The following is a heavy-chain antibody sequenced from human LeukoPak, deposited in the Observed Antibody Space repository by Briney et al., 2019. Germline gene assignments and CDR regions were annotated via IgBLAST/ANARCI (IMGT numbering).Heavy chain of an antibody. Sequence: ASVNVSFKASGCTFTIYGISWVRQAPGQGLEWMGWISAYNGNTNYAQKLQGRVTMTTDTSTSTAYMELRSLRSDDTAVYYCARDQHNWFDPWGQGTLVTVSS. J-gene: IGHJ5*02. CDR3: ARDQHNWFDP. V-gene: IGHV1-18*01. CDR2: ISAYNGNT. CDR1: GCTFTIYG.